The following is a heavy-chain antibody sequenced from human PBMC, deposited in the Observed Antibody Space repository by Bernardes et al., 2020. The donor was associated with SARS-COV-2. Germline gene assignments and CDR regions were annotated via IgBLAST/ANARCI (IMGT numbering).Heavy chain of an antibody. J-gene: IGHJ4*02. Sequence: RGSLRLSCATSGFTFSTTLMHCVREAPGEGLVRVSRTNADGSAINYADSVKDRFTISRDNAKNTLYLEMSSLRAEDTAVYYCTSAGNPRCHYWGEGPLV. CDR2: TNADGSAI. CDR1: GFTFSTTL. CDR3: TSAGNPRCHY. D-gene: IGHD1-1*01. V-gene: IGHV3-74*01.